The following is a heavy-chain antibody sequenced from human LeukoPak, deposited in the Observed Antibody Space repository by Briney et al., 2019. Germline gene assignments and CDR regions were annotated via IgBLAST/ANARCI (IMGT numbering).Heavy chain of an antibody. Sequence: ASVKVSCKASGYTFTSYGISWVRQAPGQGLEWMGWISAYNGNTNYAQKLQGRVTMTTDTSTSTAYMEPRSLRSDDTAVYYCAVVVPAARGYYFDYWGRGTLVTVSS. CDR2: ISAYNGNT. J-gene: IGHJ4*02. CDR3: AVVVPAARGYYFDY. CDR1: GYTFTSYG. D-gene: IGHD2-2*01. V-gene: IGHV1-18*01.